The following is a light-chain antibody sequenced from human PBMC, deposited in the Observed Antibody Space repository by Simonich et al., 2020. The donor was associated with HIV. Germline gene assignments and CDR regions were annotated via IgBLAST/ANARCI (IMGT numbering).Light chain of an antibody. V-gene: IGKV3D-20*02. Sequence: EIVLTQSPGTLSLSPGERATLSCRASQSVSSSYLAWLQQKPGLAPRLLIYDASSRATGIPDRFSGSRSGTDFTLTISRLEPEDFAVYYCQQRSNWPLFTFGPGTKVDIK. CDR3: QQRSNWPLFT. J-gene: IGKJ3*01. CDR2: DAS. CDR1: QSVSSSY.